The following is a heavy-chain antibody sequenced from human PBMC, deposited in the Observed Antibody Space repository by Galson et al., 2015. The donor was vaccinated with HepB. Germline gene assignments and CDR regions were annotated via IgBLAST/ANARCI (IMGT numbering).Heavy chain of an antibody. CDR2: IRENGAIT. CDR1: GFTFRNYA. CDR3: VKVNYGSGSFLDY. D-gene: IGHD3-10*01. Sequence: SLRLSCAGSGFTFRNYAMHWVRQAPGKGLEFVSAIRENGAITYYADSVKDRFNISRDSSKNTLYLQMSNLAPEDTALYYYVKVNYGSGSFLDYWGQGALVTVSS. V-gene: IGHV3-64D*06. J-gene: IGHJ4*02.